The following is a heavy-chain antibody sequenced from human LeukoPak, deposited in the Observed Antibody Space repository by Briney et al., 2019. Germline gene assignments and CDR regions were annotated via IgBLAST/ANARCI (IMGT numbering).Heavy chain of an antibody. D-gene: IGHD6-19*01. J-gene: IGHJ4*02. V-gene: IGHV1-18*01. CDR1: GYTFTSYG. CDR2: ISAYDGNI. Sequence: ASVKVSCKSSGYTFTSYGFSWVRQAPGQGLEWMGWISAYDGNIKYAQKFQGRVTMTTDTSTSTAYMELRSLRSDDTAVYYCARDHSGWTYFDYWGQGTLVTVSS. CDR3: ARDHSGWTYFDY.